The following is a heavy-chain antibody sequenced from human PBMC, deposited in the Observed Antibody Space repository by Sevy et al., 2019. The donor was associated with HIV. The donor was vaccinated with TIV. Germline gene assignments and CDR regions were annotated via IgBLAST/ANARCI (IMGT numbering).Heavy chain of an antibody. CDR1: GFSLSTSGMC. D-gene: IGHD2-2*01. CDR3: ARGYQLRYTENWFDP. J-gene: IGHJ5*02. V-gene: IGHV2-70*01. CDR2: IDWDDDK. Sequence: SGPTLVNPTQTLTLTCTFSGFSLSTSGMCVSWIRQPPGKALEWLALIDWDDDKYYSTSLKTRLTISKDTPKNQVVLTMTNMDPVDTATYYCARGYQLRYTENWFDPWGQGTLVTVSS.